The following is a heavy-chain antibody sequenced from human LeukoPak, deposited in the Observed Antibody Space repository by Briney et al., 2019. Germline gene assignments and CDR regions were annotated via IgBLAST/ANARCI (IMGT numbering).Heavy chain of an antibody. CDR1: GFTFSNFA. V-gene: IGHV3-23*01. J-gene: IGHJ4*02. CDR3: ARDNYYGSGSYTAY. CDR2: ISGSGGST. D-gene: IGHD3-10*01. Sequence: GGSLRLSCVASGFTFSNFAMSWVRQSPGKGLEWVSSISGSGGSTYYADSVKGRFPISRDNSKNTLYLQMNDLGADDTAVYYCARDNYYGSGSYTAYWGQGTLVTVSS.